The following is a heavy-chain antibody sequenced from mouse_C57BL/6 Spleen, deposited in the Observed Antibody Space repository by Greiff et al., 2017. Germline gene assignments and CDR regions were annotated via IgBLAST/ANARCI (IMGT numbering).Heavy chain of an antibody. Sequence: VQLQQPGTELVKPGASVKLSCKASGYTFTSYWMNWVKQWPGQGLEWIGNINPSNGGTNYNEKFKSKATLTVDKSSSTAYMQLSSLTSDDSAVYYCARSYDGYYGGYFDVWGTGTTVTVSS. CDR1: GYTFTSYW. CDR3: ARSYDGYYGGYFDV. V-gene: IGHV1-53*01. CDR2: INPSNGGT. D-gene: IGHD2-3*01. J-gene: IGHJ1*03.